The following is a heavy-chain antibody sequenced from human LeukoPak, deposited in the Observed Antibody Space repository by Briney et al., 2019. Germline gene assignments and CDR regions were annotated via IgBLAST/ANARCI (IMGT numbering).Heavy chain of an antibody. Sequence: SETLSLTCAVYGGSLSGYYWSWIRQPPGKGLEWIGEINHSGSTNYNPSLKSRVTISVDTSKNQFSLKLSSVTAADTAVYYCARGGVLGSSTVTYFDYWGQGTLVTVSS. CDR2: INHSGST. V-gene: IGHV4-34*01. CDR1: GGSLSGYY. J-gene: IGHJ4*02. CDR3: ARGGVLGSSTVTYFDY. D-gene: IGHD4-17*01.